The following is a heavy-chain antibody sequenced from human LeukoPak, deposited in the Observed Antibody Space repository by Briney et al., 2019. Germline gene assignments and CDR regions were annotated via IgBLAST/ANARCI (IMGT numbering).Heavy chain of an antibody. D-gene: IGHD5-18*01. CDR1: GYTLTGYY. V-gene: IGHV1-2*02. J-gene: IGHJ6*03. CDR3: ARSSGYSYDDYYYYMDV. CDR2: INPNSGGT. Sequence: APVKVSCKASGYTLTGYYMHWVRQAPGQGLEWMGWINPNSGGTNYAQKFQGRVTMTRDTSISTAYMELSRLRSDDTAVYYCARSSGYSYDDYYYYMDVWGKGTTVTVSS.